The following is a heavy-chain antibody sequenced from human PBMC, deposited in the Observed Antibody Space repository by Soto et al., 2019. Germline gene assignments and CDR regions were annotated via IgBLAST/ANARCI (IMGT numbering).Heavy chain of an antibody. J-gene: IGHJ4*02. CDR2: IYYSGST. Sequence: PSETLSLTWTVSGGSIRSGGCCWSWICQHPGKGLEWIGYIYYSGSTYYNPSLKSRVTISVDTSKNQFSLKLSSVTAADTAVYYCARDSSGYYYVFDYWGQGTLVTVSS. D-gene: IGHD3-22*01. CDR1: GGSIRSGGCC. V-gene: IGHV4-31*02. CDR3: ARDSSGYYYVFDY.